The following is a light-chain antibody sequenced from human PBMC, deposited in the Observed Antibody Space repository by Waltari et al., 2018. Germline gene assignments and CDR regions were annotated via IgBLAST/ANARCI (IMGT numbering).Light chain of an antibody. Sequence: QSALTQPASVSGSPGQSITISCTGFNSNVGSYNLVSWYHKHPGKAPNLLIYEGHRRPSGVSNRFSGSKSDNTASLTLSGLQAEDEADYYCCSNVGSSVFFGGGTKLTVL. CDR1: NSNVGSYNL. CDR3: CSNVGSSVF. V-gene: IGLV2-23*03. CDR2: EGH. J-gene: IGLJ2*01.